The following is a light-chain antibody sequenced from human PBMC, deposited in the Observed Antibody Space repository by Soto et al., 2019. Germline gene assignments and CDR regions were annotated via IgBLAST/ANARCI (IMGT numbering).Light chain of an antibody. V-gene: IGLV2-14*01. J-gene: IGLJ1*01. CDR2: EVR. CDR3: MSRTSTVTFV. Sequence: QSVLTQPASVSGSPGQSITISCTGTSSDVGGYNYVSWYQQHPGKVPKLIIYEVRNRPSGVSPRFSGSKSGNMASLTISGLLAEDEADYYCMSRTSTVTFVFGTGTKVTV. CDR1: SSDVGGYNY.